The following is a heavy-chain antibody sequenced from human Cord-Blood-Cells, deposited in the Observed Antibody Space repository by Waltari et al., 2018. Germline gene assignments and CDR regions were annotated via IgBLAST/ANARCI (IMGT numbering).Heavy chain of an antibody. J-gene: IGHJ5*02. CDR3: ARLSEYSSSA. V-gene: IGHV4-39*07. CDR2: IYYSGST. D-gene: IGHD6-13*01. Sequence: QLQLQESGPGLVKPSETLSPTCTVSGGSISSSSYYWGWIRQPPGKGLEWIGSIYYSGSTYYNPSLKSRVTISVDTSKNQFSLKLSSVTAADTAVYYCARLSEYSSSAWGQGTLVTVSS. CDR1: GGSISSSSYY.